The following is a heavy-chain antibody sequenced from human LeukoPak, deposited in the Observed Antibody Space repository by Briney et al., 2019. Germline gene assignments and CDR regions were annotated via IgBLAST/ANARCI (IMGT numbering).Heavy chain of an antibody. D-gene: IGHD2-2*01. J-gene: IGHJ6*02. CDR3: ARQGYCSSTSCYLYYYYGMDV. CDR2: IFSGDSDT. CDR1: GYSFTSYW. Sequence: PGESLKISCKGSGYSFTSYWIGWVRQMPGKDLEWMGIIFSGDSDTRYSPSFQGHVTISADKSISTAYLQWSSLKASDTAMYYCARQGYCSSTSCYLYYYYGMDVWGQGTTVTVSS. V-gene: IGHV5-51*01.